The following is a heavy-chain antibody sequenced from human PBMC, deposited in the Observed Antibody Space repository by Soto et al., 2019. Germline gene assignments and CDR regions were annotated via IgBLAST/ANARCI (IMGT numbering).Heavy chain of an antibody. Sequence: GGSLRLSCAASGFAFSSFAMSWVRQAPEKGLEWVSAINGGGDSTLYADFVKGRFTISRDNSRNTLFLQMNGLRAEDTAVYFCANTPHPAAGIVVGGVFQYYYYMDVWGKGTTVTVSS. J-gene: IGHJ6*03. CDR2: INGGGDST. V-gene: IGHV3-23*01. CDR3: ANTPHPAAGIVVGGVFQYYYYMDV. D-gene: IGHD6-13*01. CDR1: GFAFSSFA.